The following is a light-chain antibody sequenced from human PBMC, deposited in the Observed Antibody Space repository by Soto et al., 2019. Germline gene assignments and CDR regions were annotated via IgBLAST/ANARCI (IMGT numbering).Light chain of an antibody. Sequence: QSVLTQPASVSGSPGQSIIISCTGTSSDVGGYRYVSWYQQHPGKAPKLIIYEVEHRPSGVSDRFSGSKSGNTASLIISGLQAEDEADYYCSSYASNTNLVFGGGTKLTVL. J-gene: IGLJ2*01. CDR3: SSYASNTNLV. CDR2: EVE. CDR1: SSDVGGYRY. V-gene: IGLV2-14*01.